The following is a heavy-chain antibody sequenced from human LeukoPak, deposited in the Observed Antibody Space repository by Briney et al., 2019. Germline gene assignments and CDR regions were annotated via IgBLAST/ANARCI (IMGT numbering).Heavy chain of an antibody. CDR3: ARERIAAADLDAFDI. D-gene: IGHD6-13*01. CDR2: FSAYNGNT. J-gene: IGHJ3*02. V-gene: IGHV1-18*01. Sequence: ASVKVSCKASGYTFSNYGISWVRQAPGQGLEWMGWFSAYNGNTNYAQNFQGRVTMTTDTSTSTAYMELRSLRSDDTAVYYCARERIAAADLDAFDIWGQGTMVTVSS. CDR1: GYTFSNYG.